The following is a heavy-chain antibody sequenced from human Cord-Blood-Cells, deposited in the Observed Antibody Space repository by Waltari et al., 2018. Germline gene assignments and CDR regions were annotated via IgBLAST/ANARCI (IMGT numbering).Heavy chain of an antibody. J-gene: IGHJ4*02. CDR3: VLRRLGIAGFDY. Sequence: QVQLVQSGAEVKKPGSSVKVSCKASGGTFSSYAICWVRQAPGQGLEWMGGIIPIFGTANYAQKFQGRVTITADESTSTAYMELSSLRSEDTAVYYCVLRRLGIAGFDYWGQGTLVTVSS. CDR2: IIPIFGTA. D-gene: IGHD7-27*01. V-gene: IGHV1-69*01. CDR1: GGTFSSYA.